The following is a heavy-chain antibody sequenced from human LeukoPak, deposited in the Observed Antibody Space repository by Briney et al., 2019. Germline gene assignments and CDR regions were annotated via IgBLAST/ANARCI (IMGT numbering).Heavy chain of an antibody. D-gene: IGHD3-22*01. CDR2: INHSGST. J-gene: IGHJ3*02. CDR3: ASLYYYDSSGYYSHAFDI. V-gene: IGHV4-34*01. CDR1: GGSFSGYC. Sequence: SETLSLTCAVYGGSFSGYCWSWIRQPPGKGLEWIGEINHSGSTNYNPSLKSRVTISVDTSKNQFSLKLSSVTAADTAVYYCASLYYYDSSGYYSHAFDIWGQGTMVTVSS.